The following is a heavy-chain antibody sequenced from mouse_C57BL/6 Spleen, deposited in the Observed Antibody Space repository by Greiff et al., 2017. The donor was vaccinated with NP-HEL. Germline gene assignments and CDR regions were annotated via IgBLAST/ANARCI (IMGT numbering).Heavy chain of an antibody. Sequence: VQLQQSGAELVRPGASVTLSCKASGYTFTDYEMHWVKQTPVHGLEWIGAIDPETGGTAYNQKFKGKAILTADKSSSTAYMELRSLTSEDSAVYYCPYYYGSSPHFDYWGQGTTLTVSS. D-gene: IGHD1-1*01. J-gene: IGHJ2*01. CDR3: PYYYGSSPHFDY. V-gene: IGHV1-15*01. CDR2: IDPETGGT. CDR1: GYTFTDYE.